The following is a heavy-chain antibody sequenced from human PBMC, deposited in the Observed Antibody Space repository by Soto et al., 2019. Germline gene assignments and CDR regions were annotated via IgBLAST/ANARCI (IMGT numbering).Heavy chain of an antibody. Sequence: ASVKVSCKASGYTFTGYYMHWVRQAPGQGLEWMGWINPNSGGTNYAQKFQGRVTMTRDTSISTAYMELSRLRSDDTAVYYCVSDYGTEGYFDYWGQGTLVTVSS. V-gene: IGHV1-2*02. D-gene: IGHD4-17*01. CDR2: INPNSGGT. CDR1: GYTFTGYY. J-gene: IGHJ4*02. CDR3: VSDYGTEGYFDY.